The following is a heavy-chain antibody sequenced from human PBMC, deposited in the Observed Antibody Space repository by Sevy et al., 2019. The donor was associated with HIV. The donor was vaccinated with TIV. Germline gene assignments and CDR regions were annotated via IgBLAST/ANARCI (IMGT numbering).Heavy chain of an antibody. Sequence: GGSLRLSCAASGFTFSSYALSWVRLAPGKGLEWVSAISGSGGSTYYADSVKGRLTISSDKSKNTLYLQMNSLSAEDTAVYYCAKDGNSGSYGGAFDIWGQGTMVTVSS. J-gene: IGHJ3*02. D-gene: IGHD1-26*01. CDR1: GFTFSSYA. V-gene: IGHV3-23*01. CDR2: ISGSGGST. CDR3: AKDGNSGSYGGAFDI.